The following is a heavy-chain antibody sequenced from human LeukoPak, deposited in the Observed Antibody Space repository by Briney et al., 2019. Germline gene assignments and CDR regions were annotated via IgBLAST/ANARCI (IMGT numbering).Heavy chain of an antibody. CDR3: AKGGVVTAQVYFDH. J-gene: IGHJ4*02. CDR2: IRNDGNDK. CDR1: GFTFSTHG. V-gene: IGHV3-30*02. D-gene: IGHD2-21*02. Sequence: GGSLRLSCAASGFTFSTHGMHWVRQAPGKGLEWVAFIRNDGNDKYYTDSVKGRFTISRDNSKNTLNLQMNSLRAEDTAVYYCAKGGVVTAQVYFDHWGQGTLVTVSS.